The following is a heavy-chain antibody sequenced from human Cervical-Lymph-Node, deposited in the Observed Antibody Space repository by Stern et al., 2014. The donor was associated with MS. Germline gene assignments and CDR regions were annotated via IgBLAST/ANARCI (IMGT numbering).Heavy chain of an antibody. Sequence: QVQLMQSGAEVKKPGSSVKVSCKASGGTFSNVPITSVRQAPGQGLEWMGRIIPLLNIPNYAQKFQGRVTITADKSTNTAYMELSSLRSEDTAVYYCATGGPLSLGGQGTLVTVSS. V-gene: IGHV1-69*04. CDR3: ATGGPLSL. CDR1: GGTFSNVP. D-gene: IGHD6-25*01. CDR2: IIPLLNIP. J-gene: IGHJ4*02.